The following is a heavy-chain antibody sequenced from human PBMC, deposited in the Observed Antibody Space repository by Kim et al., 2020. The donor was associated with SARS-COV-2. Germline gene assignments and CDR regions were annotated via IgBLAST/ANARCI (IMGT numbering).Heavy chain of an antibody. CDR1: GGSFSGYY. Sequence: SETLSLTCAVYGGSFSGYYWSWIRQPPGKGLEWIGEINHSGSTNYNPSLKSRVTISVDTSKNQFSLKLSSVTAADTAVYYCARVDRIAAAGWDYWGQGTLVTVSS. CDR3: ARVDRIAAAGWDY. J-gene: IGHJ4*02. V-gene: IGHV4-34*01. CDR2: INHSGST. D-gene: IGHD6-13*01.